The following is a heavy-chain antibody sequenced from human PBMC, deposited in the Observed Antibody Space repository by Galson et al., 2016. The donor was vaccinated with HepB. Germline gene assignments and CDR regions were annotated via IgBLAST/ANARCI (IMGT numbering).Heavy chain of an antibody. J-gene: IGHJ4*02. CDR2: IWYDGSNI. CDR3: ARVVGRYAYYFDY. Sequence: SLRLSCAASGFTFSNYVMHWVRQAPGKGLEWVAVIWYDGSNINYAASVKGRFTISRDNSKNTVYLQLNSLRAEDTAVYYRARVVGRYAYYFDYWGRGTLVTVSS. V-gene: IGHV3-33*01. D-gene: IGHD1-1*01. CDR1: GFTFSNYV.